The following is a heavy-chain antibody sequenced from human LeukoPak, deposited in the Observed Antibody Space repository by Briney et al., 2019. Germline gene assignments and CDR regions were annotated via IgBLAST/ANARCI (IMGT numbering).Heavy chain of an antibody. CDR1: GASINTGRYY. CDR2: IYYSGST. J-gene: IGHJ4*02. V-gene: IGHV4-31*03. CDR3: ARGXXXEIDY. Sequence: SQTLSLTCTVSGASINTGRYYWNWIRQHPGKGLQWIGYIYYSGSTFYNPSLKSRATISIDTSKNQFSLKVNSMTDADTAVYYCARGXXXEIDYWGQGTLVTVS.